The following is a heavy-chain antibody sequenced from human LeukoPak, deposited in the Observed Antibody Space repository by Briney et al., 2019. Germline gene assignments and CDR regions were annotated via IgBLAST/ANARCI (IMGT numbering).Heavy chain of an antibody. CDR1: GFTFSSYS. CDR2: IKEDGSEK. V-gene: IGHV3-7*01. J-gene: IGHJ4*02. D-gene: IGHD6-6*01. CDR3: ARPFDSSLSG. Sequence: PGGSLRLSCAASGFTFSSYSMNWVRQAPGKGLEWVANIKEDGSEKYYVDSVKGRFTISRDNAKNSLYLQMNSLRAEDTAVYYCARPFDSSLSGWGQGTLVTVSS.